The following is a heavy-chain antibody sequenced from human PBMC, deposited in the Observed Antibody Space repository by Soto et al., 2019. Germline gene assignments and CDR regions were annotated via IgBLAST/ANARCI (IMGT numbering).Heavy chain of an antibody. D-gene: IGHD3-16*01. CDR3: ARAGTYYDYVWGSSVLFDY. V-gene: IGHV4-30-4*01. CDR1: GGSISSGDYY. Sequence: SETLSLTCTVSGGSISSGDYYWSWIRQPPGKGLEWIGYIYYSGSTYYNPSLRSRVTISVDTSKNQFSLKLSSVTAADTAVYYCARAGTYYDYVWGSSVLFDYWGQGTLVTVSS. J-gene: IGHJ4*02. CDR2: IYYSGST.